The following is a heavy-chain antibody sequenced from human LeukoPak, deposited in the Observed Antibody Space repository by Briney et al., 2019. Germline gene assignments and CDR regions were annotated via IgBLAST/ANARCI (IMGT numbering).Heavy chain of an antibody. D-gene: IGHD3-22*01. V-gene: IGHV1-24*01. J-gene: IGHJ4*02. CDR3: ATDLGGREYYDSSGYGGFDY. CDR2: FHPEDGET. CDR1: GYTLTELS. Sequence: ASVKVSCKVSGYTLTELSMHWVRQAPGKGLEWMGGFHPEDGETIYAQKFQGRVTMTQDTSTDTAYMELSSLRSEDTAVYYCATDLGGREYYDSSGYGGFDYWGQGTLVTVSS.